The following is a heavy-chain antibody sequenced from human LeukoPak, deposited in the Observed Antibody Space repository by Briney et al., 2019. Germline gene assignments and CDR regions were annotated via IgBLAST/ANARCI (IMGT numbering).Heavy chain of an antibody. CDR3: ARDAYSGYEIDY. V-gene: IGHV1-2*02. CDR2: INPNSGGT. Sequence: ASVKVSCKASGYTFTGYYMHWVRQAPGQVLEWMGWINPNSGGTNYAQKFQGRVTMTRDTSISTAYMELSRLRSDDTAVYYCARDAYSGYEIDYWGQGTLVTVSS. CDR1: GYTFTGYY. J-gene: IGHJ4*02. D-gene: IGHD5-12*01.